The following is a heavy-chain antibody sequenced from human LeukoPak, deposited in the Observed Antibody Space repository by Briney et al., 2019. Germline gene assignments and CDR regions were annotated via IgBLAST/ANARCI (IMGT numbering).Heavy chain of an antibody. V-gene: IGHV4-34*01. D-gene: IGHD6-13*01. CDR3: ARRSRKLSSSWYRKTYFDY. Sequence: SETLSLTCAVYGGSFSGYYWSWIRQPPGKGLEWIGEINHSGSTNYNPSLKSRVTISVDTSKNQFSLKLSSATAADTAVYYCARRSRKLSSSWYRKTYFDYWGQGTLVTVSS. J-gene: IGHJ4*02. CDR2: INHSGST. CDR1: GGSFSGYY.